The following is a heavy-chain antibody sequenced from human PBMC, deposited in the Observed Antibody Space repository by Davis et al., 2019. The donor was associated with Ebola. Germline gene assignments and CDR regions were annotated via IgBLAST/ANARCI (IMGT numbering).Heavy chain of an antibody. Sequence: GESLKIPCAVSGFTFSSYWMHWVRHTPGKGLVWVARINSEGSSISYADSVKGRFTISRDNAKNTVYLQMKSLGVEDTGVFYCARDRSGSTYNGMDVWGQGTTVTVSS. CDR3: ARDRSGSTYNGMDV. J-gene: IGHJ6*02. CDR1: GFTFSSYW. D-gene: IGHD3-10*01. CDR2: INSEGSSI. V-gene: IGHV3-74*01.